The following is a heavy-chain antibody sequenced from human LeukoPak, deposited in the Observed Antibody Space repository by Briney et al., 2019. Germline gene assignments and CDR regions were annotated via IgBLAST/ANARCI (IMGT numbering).Heavy chain of an antibody. Sequence: PSQSLSLTCAVYGGSFSGYYWSWISQPPGKWLEWSGEINLSGSTNSIPSLKSRLTISVDTSKNQFSLKLSSLTAAHTAVYYCARVGSSFFNWFDPWGQGTLVTVSS. CDR1: GGSFSGYY. CDR3: ARVGSSFFNWFDP. J-gene: IGHJ5*02. D-gene: IGHD6-6*01. V-gene: IGHV4-34*01. CDR2: INLSGST.